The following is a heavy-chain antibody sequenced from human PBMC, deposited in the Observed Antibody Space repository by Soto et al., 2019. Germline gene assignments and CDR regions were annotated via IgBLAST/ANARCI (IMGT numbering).Heavy chain of an antibody. J-gene: IGHJ6*02. V-gene: IGHV4-4*07. D-gene: IGHD3-9*01. CDR3: ARADYEILTGSYAMDV. CDR2: VSSSGNT. CDR1: GDSLGNYY. Sequence: SETLSLTCTVSGDSLGNYYWFWIRQPVGKGLEWIGRVSSSGNTNANPTLNSRATTSIDTSKNQFSLRLRSVTAADRAVYYCARADYEILTGSYAMDVWGQGTTVTAP.